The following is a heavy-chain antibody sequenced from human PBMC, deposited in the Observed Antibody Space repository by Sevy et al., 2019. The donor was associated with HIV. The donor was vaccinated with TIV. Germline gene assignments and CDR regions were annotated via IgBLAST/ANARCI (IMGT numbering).Heavy chain of an antibody. CDR3: ARHGDTAMGYGMDV. Sequence: SETLSLTCTVSGGSISSSSYYWGWIRQPPGKGLEWIGSIYYSGRTYYNPSLKSRVTISVDTSKNQFSLKLSSVTAADTDVYYCARHGDTAMGYGMDVWGQGTTVTVSS. J-gene: IGHJ6*02. CDR2: IYYSGRT. CDR1: GGSISSSSYY. D-gene: IGHD5-18*01. V-gene: IGHV4-39*01.